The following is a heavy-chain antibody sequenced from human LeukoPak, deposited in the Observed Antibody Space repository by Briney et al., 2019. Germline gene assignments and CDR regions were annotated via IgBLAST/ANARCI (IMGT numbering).Heavy chain of an antibody. J-gene: IGHJ4*02. V-gene: IGHV4-61*02. CDR3: ARETYYFDY. CDR1: GGSISSGSYY. Sequence: SETLSLTCTVSGGSISSGSYYWSWIRQPAGKELEWIGRIYTSGSTKYNPSLKSRVTISIDTSKNQFSLKLSSVTAADTAVYYCARETYYFDYWGQGTLVTVSS. CDR2: IYTSGST.